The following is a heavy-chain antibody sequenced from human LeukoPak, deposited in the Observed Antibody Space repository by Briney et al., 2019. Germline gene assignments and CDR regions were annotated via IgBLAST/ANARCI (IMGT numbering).Heavy chain of an antibody. CDR3: ARGYYGSALGGWFHP. J-gene: IGHJ5*02. Sequence: PSGTLSLTCEVSGGXISSSHYWSWVRRPPGKGLEWIGEIYHGGGTNYNLSLKSRVTISVDKSKNQFSLKLSSVTAADTAVYYCARGYYGSALGGWFHPWGQGTLVTVSS. V-gene: IGHV4-4*02. D-gene: IGHD3-10*01. CDR2: IYHGGGT. CDR1: GGXISSSHY.